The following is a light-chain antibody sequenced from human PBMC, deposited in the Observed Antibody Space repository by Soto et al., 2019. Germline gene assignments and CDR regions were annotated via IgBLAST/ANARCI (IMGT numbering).Light chain of an antibody. CDR3: QQYDSSPT. CDR2: GVS. V-gene: IGKV3-20*01. Sequence: EIVLTQYPGTPSLSPVERATLSCRASQSISSRYLAWYQQKPGQAPRLLMYGVSSRATGTPDRFSGSGSGTNFTLTISRLEPEDFAVYHCQQYDSSPTFGQGTKVDTK. J-gene: IGKJ1*01. CDR1: QSISSRY.